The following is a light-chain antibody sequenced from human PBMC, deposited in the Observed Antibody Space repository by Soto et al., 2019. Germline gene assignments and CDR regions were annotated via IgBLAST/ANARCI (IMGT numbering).Light chain of an antibody. CDR3: HHYKMYSRWT. J-gene: IGKJ1*01. CDR2: DAS. CDR1: QSISNW. Sequence: DLHMTESPSTLPAAVGDRVTITCGASQSISNWLAWYQQQPGTAPKVLIYDASSLESGVPSRFSGSGSGTEFTLTISSLQPEDFATYYCHHYKMYSRWTFGQGTKVDIK. V-gene: IGKV1-5*01.